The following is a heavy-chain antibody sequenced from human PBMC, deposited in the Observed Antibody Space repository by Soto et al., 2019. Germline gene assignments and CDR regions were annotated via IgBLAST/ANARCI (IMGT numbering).Heavy chain of an antibody. J-gene: IGHJ4*02. Sequence: HPGGSLRLCCAASGFTFSSYGMHWVRQAPGKGREWVAVIWYDGSNKYYADSVKGRFTISRDNSKNTLYLQMNSLRAEDTAVYYCARDNPQIAAAGSYYFDYWGQGTLVTVSS. CDR3: ARDNPQIAAAGSYYFDY. V-gene: IGHV3-33*01. CDR1: GFTFSSYG. CDR2: IWYDGSNK. D-gene: IGHD6-13*01.